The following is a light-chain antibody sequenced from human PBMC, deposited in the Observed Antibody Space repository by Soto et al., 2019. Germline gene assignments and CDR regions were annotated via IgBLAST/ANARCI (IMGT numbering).Light chain of an antibody. Sequence: EIVLTQSPGTLSLSPGERATLSCRASQSVSSSYLAWYQQKPGQAPRLLIYDASSRATGITDRFSGSGSGTDFTFTISRLEPEDFAVYYCQQYGSSPLTFGGGTKVEIK. CDR3: QQYGSSPLT. CDR1: QSVSSSY. V-gene: IGKV3-20*01. J-gene: IGKJ4*01. CDR2: DAS.